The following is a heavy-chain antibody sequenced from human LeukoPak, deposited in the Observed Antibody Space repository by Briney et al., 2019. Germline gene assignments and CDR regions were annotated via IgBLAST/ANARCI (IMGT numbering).Heavy chain of an antibody. CDR2: INHSGST. CDR3: ARTSSGHNWFDP. Sequence: SETLSLTCAVYGGSFSGYYWSWMRQPPGKGLEWIGEINHSGSTNYNPSLKSRVTISVDTSKNQFSLKLSSVTAADTAVYYCARTSSGHNWFDPWGQGTLVTVSS. V-gene: IGHV4-34*01. J-gene: IGHJ5*02. D-gene: IGHD3-3*01. CDR1: GGSFSGYY.